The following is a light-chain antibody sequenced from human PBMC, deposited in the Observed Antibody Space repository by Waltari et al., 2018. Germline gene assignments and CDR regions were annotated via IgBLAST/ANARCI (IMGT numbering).Light chain of an antibody. CDR1: SSDVGGYNY. CDR3: SSYTSGTTVV. V-gene: IGLV2-14*01. Sequence: QSALTQPASVSGSPGQSITISCTGTSSDVGGYNYVSWYQQHPGKAPKLMISDVSKRPSGVSNRFSGSKSGNTASLTISGLQAEDEADYYCSSYTSGTTVVF. J-gene: IGLJ1*01. CDR2: DVS.